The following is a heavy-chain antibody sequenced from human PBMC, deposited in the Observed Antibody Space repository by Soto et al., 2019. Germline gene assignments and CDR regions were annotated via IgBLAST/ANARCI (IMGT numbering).Heavy chain of an antibody. CDR1: GGSFSGYY. V-gene: IGHV4-34*01. CDR3: ARVYERCSGGSCYVHYYMDV. Sequence: SETLSLTCAVYGGSFSGYYWSWIRQPPGKGLEWIGEINHSGSTNYNPSLKSRVTISVDTSKNQFSLELSSVTAADTAVYYCARVYERCSGGSCYVHYYMDVWGQGTTVTVSS. CDR2: INHSGST. J-gene: IGHJ6*03. D-gene: IGHD2-15*01.